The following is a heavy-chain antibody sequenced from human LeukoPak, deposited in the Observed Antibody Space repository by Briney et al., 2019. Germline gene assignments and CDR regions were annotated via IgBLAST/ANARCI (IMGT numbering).Heavy chain of an antibody. J-gene: IGHJ1*01. CDR1: GFSFSSHW. CDR2: INGDGRTT. V-gene: IGHV3-74*01. Sequence: GGSLRLSCAASGFSFSSHWMHWVRQAPGKRPVWVSRINGDGRTTSSADSVKGRFIISRDNAKNTLYLQMNGLRAEDTAVYYCATFPRTEARWGRGPLVPVS. CDR3: ATFPRTEAR. D-gene: IGHD1-1*01.